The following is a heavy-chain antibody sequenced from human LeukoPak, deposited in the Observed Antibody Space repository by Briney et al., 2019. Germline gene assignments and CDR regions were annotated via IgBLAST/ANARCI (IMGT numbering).Heavy chain of an antibody. J-gene: IGHJ6*02. D-gene: IGHD1-26*01. CDR2: IIPIFGTV. Sequence: SVKVSCKASGGTFGNYAISWVRQAPGQGLEWMGGIIPIFGTVNYAQKFQGRVTITADESTSTAYMELSSLRSEDTAVYYCAREVPVKWELPDYYYGMDVWGQGTTVTVSS. V-gene: IGHV1-69*13. CDR1: GGTFGNYA. CDR3: AREVPVKWELPDYYYGMDV.